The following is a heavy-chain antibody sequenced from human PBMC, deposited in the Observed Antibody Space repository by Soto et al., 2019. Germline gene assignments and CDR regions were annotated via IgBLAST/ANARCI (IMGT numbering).Heavy chain of an antibody. D-gene: IGHD6-13*01. Sequence: GGSLRLSCAASEFTFSNYAMSWVRQAPGKGLEWVSSISDNGGTTYYADSVKGRFTISRDNSKNTLYLQMNSLRAEDTAVYYCAKDPQKLIVYFDYWGQGTHVTVSS. V-gene: IGHV3-23*01. J-gene: IGHJ4*02. CDR3: AKDPQKLIVYFDY. CDR2: ISDNGGTT. CDR1: EFTFSNYA.